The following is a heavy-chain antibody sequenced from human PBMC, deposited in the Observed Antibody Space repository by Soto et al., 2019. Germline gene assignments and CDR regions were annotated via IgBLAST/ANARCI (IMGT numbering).Heavy chain of an antibody. Sequence: QVQLQESGPGLLKPSEPLSLTCTVSGGSISGGVHSWSWIRQPPGKGLEWIGHIFDSGSTYYNPPLKSRLTISVDTSKNQFSLRLSSVTAADTAVYYCAREIMPLTNDWYFDLWGRGTLVTVSS. J-gene: IGHJ2*01. D-gene: IGHD2-8*01. V-gene: IGHV4-30-4*01. CDR1: GGSISGGVHS. CDR3: AREIMPLTNDWYFDL. CDR2: IFDSGST.